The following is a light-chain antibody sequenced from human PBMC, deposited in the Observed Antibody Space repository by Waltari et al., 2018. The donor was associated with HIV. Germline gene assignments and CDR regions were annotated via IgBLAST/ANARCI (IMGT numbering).Light chain of an antibody. CDR3: QQYNSYSWT. Sequence: DIQMTQSPSTLSASVGDRVTITCRASQSIYSWLAWYQQKPGKAPKLLIYAASNLESGVPSRFSGSGSGTESTLTISSLQPHDFATYYCQQYNSYSWTFGQGTKVEIK. V-gene: IGKV1-5*03. J-gene: IGKJ1*01. CDR2: AAS. CDR1: QSIYSW.